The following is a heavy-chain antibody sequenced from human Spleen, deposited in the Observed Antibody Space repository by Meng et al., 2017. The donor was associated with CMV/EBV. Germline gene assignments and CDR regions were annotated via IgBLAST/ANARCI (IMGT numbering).Heavy chain of an antibody. CDR2: IYYSGST. J-gene: IGHJ4*02. CDR1: GGSISSYY. CDR3: ARAKDYYDFWNGYSAAGGFDY. V-gene: IGHV4-59*01. Sequence: SETLSLTCTVSGGSISSYYWSWIRQPPGKGLEWIGYIYYSGSTNYNPSLRSRVTISVDTSKKQFSLKLSSVTAADTAVYYCARAKDYYDFWNGYSAAGGFDYWGQGTLVTVSS. D-gene: IGHD3-3*01.